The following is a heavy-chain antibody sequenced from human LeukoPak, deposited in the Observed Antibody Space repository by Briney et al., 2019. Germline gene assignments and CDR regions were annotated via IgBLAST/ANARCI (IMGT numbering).Heavy chain of an antibody. CDR1: GFTFCSYA. V-gene: IGHV3-30-3*01. CDR2: ISYDGSNK. J-gene: IGHJ4*02. Sequence: GRSLRLSCAASGFTFCSYAMHWVRQAPGKGLEWVAVISYDGSNKYYADSVKGRFTISRDNSKNTLYLQMNSLRAEDTAVYYCAVGSWGYFDYWGQGTLVTVSS. D-gene: IGHD7-27*01. CDR3: AVGSWGYFDY.